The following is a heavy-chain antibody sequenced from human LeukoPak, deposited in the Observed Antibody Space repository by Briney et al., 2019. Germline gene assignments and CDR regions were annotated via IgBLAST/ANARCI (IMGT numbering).Heavy chain of an antibody. CDR2: IYTSGST. V-gene: IGHV4-61*02. CDR3: ARGGRYDSSAIGCWFDP. CDR1: GGSISSGSYY. D-gene: IGHD3-22*01. Sequence: SETLSLTCSVSGGSISSGSYYWSWIRQPAGKGLEWIERIYTSGSTNYNPSLKSRVTISVDTSKNQFSLKLSSVTAADTAVYYCARGGRYDSSAIGCWFDPWGQGTLVTVSS. J-gene: IGHJ5*02.